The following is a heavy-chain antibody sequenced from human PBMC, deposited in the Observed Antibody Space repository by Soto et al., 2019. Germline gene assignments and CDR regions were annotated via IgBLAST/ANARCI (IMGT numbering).Heavy chain of an antibody. CDR2: IYWDDDK. D-gene: IGHD3-10*01. J-gene: IGHJ4*02. CDR3: AHITYGSGSHTTSFDY. Sequence: GAGPKLVKPTQTPTPARPLSWFSPRTSGGGVGLVRPPPGKALEWLALIYWDDDKRYSPSLKSRLSITKDTSKNQVVLTMTNMDPVDTATYYCAHITYGSGSHTTSFDYWGQGTLVTVSS. V-gene: IGHV2-5*02. CDR1: WFSPRTSGGG.